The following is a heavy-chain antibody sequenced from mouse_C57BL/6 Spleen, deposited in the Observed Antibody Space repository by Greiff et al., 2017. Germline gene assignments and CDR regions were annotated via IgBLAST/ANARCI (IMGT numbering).Heavy chain of an antibody. CDR2: FYPGSGSI. Sequence: QVQLQQSGAELVKPGASVKLSCKASGYTFTEYTIHWVKQRSGQGLEWVGWFYPGSGSIKYNEKFKDKATLTADKSSSTVYMERGRLTSDDSAVYFCARREELTAIDYWGQGTTLTVSS. V-gene: IGHV1-62-2*01. CDR3: ARREELTAIDY. CDR1: GYTFTEYT. J-gene: IGHJ2*01. D-gene: IGHD4-1*01.